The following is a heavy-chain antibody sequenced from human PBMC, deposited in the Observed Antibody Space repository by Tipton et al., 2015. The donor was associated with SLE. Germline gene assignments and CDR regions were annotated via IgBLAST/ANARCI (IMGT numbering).Heavy chain of an antibody. J-gene: IGHJ1*01. CDR1: GGSISSSDYY. V-gene: IGHV4-61*05. CDR3: ARFIAVAGIAEYFQH. CDR2: IYYSGST. D-gene: IGHD6-19*01. Sequence: TLSLTCTVSGGSISSSDYYWSWIRQPPGKGLEWIGYIYYSGSTNYNPSLKSRVTLSVDTSKNQFSLKLSSVTAADTAVYYCARFIAVAGIAEYFQHWGQGTLVTVSS.